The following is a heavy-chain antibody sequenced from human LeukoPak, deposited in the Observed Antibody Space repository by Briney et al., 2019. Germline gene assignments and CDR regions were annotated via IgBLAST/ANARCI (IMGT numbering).Heavy chain of an antibody. D-gene: IGHD3-10*01. J-gene: IGHJ4*02. V-gene: IGHV3-21*01. CDR1: GFTLSSYS. CDR2: ISSSSSYI. Sequence: GGSLRLSCAASGFTLSSYSMNWVRQAPGKGLEWVSSISSSSSYIYYADSVKGRFTISRDNAKNSLYLQMNSLRAEDTAVYYCAREGWFGELSSFDYWGQGTLVTVSS. CDR3: AREGWFGELSSFDY.